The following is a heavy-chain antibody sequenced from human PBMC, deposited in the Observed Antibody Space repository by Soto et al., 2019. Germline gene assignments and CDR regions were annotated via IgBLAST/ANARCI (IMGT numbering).Heavy chain of an antibody. D-gene: IGHD4-17*01. CDR3: ARGPDYGDYDY. CDR1: GFTFSSYA. J-gene: IGHJ4*02. Sequence: PGGSLRLSCAASGFTFSSYAMHWVRQAPGKGPEWVAVISYDGSNKYYADSVKGRFTISRDNSKNTLYLQMNSLRAEDTAVYYCARGPDYGDYDYWGQGTLVTVSS. V-gene: IGHV3-30-3*01. CDR2: ISYDGSNK.